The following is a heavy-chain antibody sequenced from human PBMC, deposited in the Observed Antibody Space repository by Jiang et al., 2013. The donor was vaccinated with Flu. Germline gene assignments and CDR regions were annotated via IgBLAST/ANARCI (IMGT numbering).Heavy chain of an antibody. CDR3: AREAFDI. J-gene: IGHJ3*02. V-gene: IGHV3-30*04. Sequence: PGKGLEWVAVISYDGSNKYYADSVKGRFTISRDNSKNTLYLQMNSLRAEDTAVYYCAREAFDIWGQGTMVTVSS. CDR2: ISYDGSNK.